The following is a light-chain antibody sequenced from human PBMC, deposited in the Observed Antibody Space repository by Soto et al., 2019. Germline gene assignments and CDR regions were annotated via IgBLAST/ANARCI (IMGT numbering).Light chain of an antibody. CDR1: PGIRNY. Sequence: DIQMTQSPSAMSASVGDRVTITCRARPGIRNYLAWFQQIRGKVPKRLIYAASSLQSGVPSRFSGSGSGTEFTLTISSLQPEDSATYYCLQSNSYPWTFGQGTKVDIK. V-gene: IGKV1-17*03. CDR2: AAS. J-gene: IGKJ1*01. CDR3: LQSNSYPWT.